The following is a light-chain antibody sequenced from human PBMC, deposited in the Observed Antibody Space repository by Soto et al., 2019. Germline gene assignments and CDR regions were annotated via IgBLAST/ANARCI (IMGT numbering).Light chain of an antibody. Sequence: EIVLTQSPGTLSLSPGERATLSCRASQSVSSSYLAWYQQKPGQAPRLLIYGASSRATGIPDRFSGSGSRTDFTLTISRLEPEDFAVYYCQQYGSSPRVTFGQGTRLEI. J-gene: IGKJ5*01. V-gene: IGKV3-20*01. CDR1: QSVSSSY. CDR3: QQYGSSPRVT. CDR2: GAS.